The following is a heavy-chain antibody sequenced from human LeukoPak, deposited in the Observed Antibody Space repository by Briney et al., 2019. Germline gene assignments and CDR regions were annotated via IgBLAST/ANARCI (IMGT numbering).Heavy chain of an antibody. CDR1: GGSISSYY. J-gene: IGHJ4*02. V-gene: IGHV4-59*01. D-gene: IGHD6-19*01. Sequence: SETLSLTCTVSGGSISSYYWSWIRQPPGKGLEWIGYIYYSGSTNYNPSLKSRVIISVDTSKNQFSLKLSSVTAADTAVYYCARVAVAGTPDYWGQGTLVTVSS. CDR3: ARVAVAGTPDY. CDR2: IYYSGST.